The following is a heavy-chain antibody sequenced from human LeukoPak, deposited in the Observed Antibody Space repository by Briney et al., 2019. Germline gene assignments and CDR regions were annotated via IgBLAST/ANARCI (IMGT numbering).Heavy chain of an antibody. Sequence: SQWVSPTCPVSGGSISRSSYYWGWIRQPPGTGLEWIGIIDYSGSTYYHPSLKSRVSIFVDPSTNQFSLKLSSVTAADTAVYYCATRPGSNCYYFDYWGQGTRVTFSS. CDR2: IDYSGST. D-gene: IGHD2-21*02. J-gene: IGHJ4*02. CDR1: GGSISRSSYY. CDR3: ATRPGSNCYYFDY. V-gene: IGHV4-39*01.